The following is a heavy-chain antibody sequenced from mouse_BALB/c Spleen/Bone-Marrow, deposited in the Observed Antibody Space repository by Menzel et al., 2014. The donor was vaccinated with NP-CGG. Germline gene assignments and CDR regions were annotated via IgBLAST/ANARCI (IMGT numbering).Heavy chain of an antibody. V-gene: IGHV7-3*02. CDR3: ARDDYGRGY. Sequence: EVQVVESGGGLVQPGGSPRLSCATSGFTFTDYYMSWVRQPPGKALEWLGFIRSKPNGYTTEYSASVKGRFTISRDNSQSILYLQMNTLRAEDSATYYCARDDYGRGYWGQGTTLTVSS. D-gene: IGHD1-1*01. CDR2: IRSKPNGYTT. CDR1: GFTFTDYY. J-gene: IGHJ2*01.